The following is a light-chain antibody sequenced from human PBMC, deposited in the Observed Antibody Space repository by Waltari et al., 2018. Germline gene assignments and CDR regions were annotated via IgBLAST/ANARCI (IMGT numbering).Light chain of an antibody. V-gene: IGLV1-40*01. CDR3: QSYDSSLSGWV. CDR2: GNS. Sequence: QSVLTPPPSVSGAPGQRVTISCTGSSSNIGAGFAVHWYQQLPGTAPKLLIYGNSNRPSGVPDRFSGSKSGASASLAFTGLQAEDEAVYYCQSYDSSLSGWVFGGGTKLTVL. CDR1: SSNIGAGFA. J-gene: IGLJ2*01.